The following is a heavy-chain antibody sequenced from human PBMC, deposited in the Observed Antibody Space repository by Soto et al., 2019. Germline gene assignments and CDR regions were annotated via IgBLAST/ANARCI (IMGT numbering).Heavy chain of an antibody. Sequence: GGSLILSCAASGFTFSSYGMHWVRQAPGKGLEWVAVIWYDGSNKYYADSVKGRFTISRDNSKNTLYLQMNSLRAEDTAVYYWASSGGDYPLFDYWGQGTLVTVSS. CDR2: IWYDGSNK. CDR3: ASSGGDYPLFDY. V-gene: IGHV3-33*01. J-gene: IGHJ4*02. CDR1: GFTFSSYG. D-gene: IGHD4-17*01.